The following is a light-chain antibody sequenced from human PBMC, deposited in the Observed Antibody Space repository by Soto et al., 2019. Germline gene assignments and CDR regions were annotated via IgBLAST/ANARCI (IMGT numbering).Light chain of an antibody. CDR3: QQYYSTPKT. Sequence: DIVMTHSPDSLAVSLVERAPINXXSIQXVLYSSNNKNYLAWYQQKPGQPPKXXIYWASTRESGVPDRFSGSGAGTDFTLTISSLQAEDVAVYYCQQYYSTPKTFGQGTKVDIK. CDR1: QXVLYSSNNKNY. J-gene: IGKJ1*01. V-gene: IGKV4-1*01. CDR2: WAS.